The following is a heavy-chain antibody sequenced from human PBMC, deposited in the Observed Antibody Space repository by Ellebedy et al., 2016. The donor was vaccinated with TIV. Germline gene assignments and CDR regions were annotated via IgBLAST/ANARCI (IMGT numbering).Heavy chain of an antibody. J-gene: IGHJ4*02. D-gene: IGHD3-3*01. Sequence: KFQGRVTITRDTSASTAYMELSSLRSEDTAVYYCARGHYDFWSGYLDYFDYWGQGTLVTVSS. CDR3: ARGHYDFWSGYLDYFDY. V-gene: IGHV1-3*01.